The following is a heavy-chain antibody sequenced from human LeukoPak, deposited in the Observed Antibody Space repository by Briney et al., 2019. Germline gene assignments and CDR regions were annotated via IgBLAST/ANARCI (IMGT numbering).Heavy chain of an antibody. J-gene: IGHJ4*02. D-gene: IGHD3-10*01. CDR1: GGSFSGYY. V-gene: IGHV4-34*01. CDR3: ARGGEPYGSGRLYYFDY. CDR2: INHSGST. Sequence: SETLSLTCAVYGGSFSGYYWSWIRQPPGKGLEWIGEINHSGSTNYNPSLKSRVTISVDTSKNQFSLRLSSVTAADTAVYYCARGGEPYGSGRLYYFDYWGQGTLVTASS.